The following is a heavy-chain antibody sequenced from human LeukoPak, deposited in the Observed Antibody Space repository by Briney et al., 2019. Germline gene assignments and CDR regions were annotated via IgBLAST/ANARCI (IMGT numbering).Heavy chain of an antibody. D-gene: IGHD6-19*01. CDR1: GYSISSGYY. J-gene: IGHJ4*02. Sequence: SETLSLTCAVSGYSISSGYYWGWVRQPPGKGLEWIGSIYHSGNSYYNPSLRSRVTISVDTSKNQFFLKVSSVTAADTAAYYCARRAGSGWPTFDYWGQGTLVTVSS. CDR3: ARRAGSGWPTFDY. V-gene: IGHV4-38-2*01. CDR2: IYHSGNS.